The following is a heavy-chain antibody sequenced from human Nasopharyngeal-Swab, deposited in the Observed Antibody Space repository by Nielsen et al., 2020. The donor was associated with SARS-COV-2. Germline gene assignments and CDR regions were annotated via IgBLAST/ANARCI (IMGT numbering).Heavy chain of an antibody. V-gene: IGHV3-30*18. CDR3: AKGSRSEYYFDY. J-gene: IGHJ4*02. CDR2: MSYDGSNK. Sequence: VRQMPGKGLEWVAVMSYDGSNKYYADSVKGRFTISRDNSKNTLYLQMNSLRAEDTAVYYCAKGSRSEYYFDYWGQGTLVTVSS. D-gene: IGHD3-10*01.